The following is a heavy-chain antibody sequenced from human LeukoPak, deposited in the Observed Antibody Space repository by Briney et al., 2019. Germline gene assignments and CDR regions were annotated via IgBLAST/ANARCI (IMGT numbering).Heavy chain of an antibody. CDR3: ARQGVVVIGDAFDI. CDR2: IYYSGST. Sequence: SETLSLTCTVSGGSISSYYWSWIRQPAGKGLEWIGYIYYSGSTDYNPSLKGRVTISLDTSKNQFSLKLTSVTAADTAVYYCARQGVVVIGDAFDIWGQGTMVTVSS. V-gene: IGHV4-59*08. J-gene: IGHJ3*02. CDR1: GGSISSYY. D-gene: IGHD3-22*01.